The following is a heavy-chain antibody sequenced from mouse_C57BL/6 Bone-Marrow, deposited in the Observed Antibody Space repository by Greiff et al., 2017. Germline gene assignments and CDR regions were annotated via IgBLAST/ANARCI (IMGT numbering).Heavy chain of an antibody. CDR1: GFNIKDDY. CDR3: TVFYYDYSYYFDY. CDR2: IDPENGDT. D-gene: IGHD2-4*01. Sequence: VQLQQSGAELVRPGASVKLSCTASGFNIKDDYMHWVKQRPEQGLEWIGWIDPENGDTAYASKFQGKGTITADTSSNTAYLQLSSLTSEDTAVYYCTVFYYDYSYYFDYWGQGTTLTVSS. J-gene: IGHJ2*01. V-gene: IGHV14-4*01.